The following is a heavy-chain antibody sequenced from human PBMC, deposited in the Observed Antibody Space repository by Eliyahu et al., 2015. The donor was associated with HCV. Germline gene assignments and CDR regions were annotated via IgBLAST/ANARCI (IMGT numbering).Heavy chain of an antibody. V-gene: IGHV2-5*01. D-gene: IGHD1-14*01. CDR3: AHRVPWHHHNNNWFDT. J-gene: IGHJ5*02. CDR2: ISWNDEK. Sequence: QITLKESGPTLVTPTQTLTLTCTFSGFSLSTHPGGVGWFRQPPGRALEWLALISWNDEKRYIPSLQNRLDITKDTSKNQVVLTMTNMDPVDTGTYYCAHRVPWHHHNNNWFDTWGQGTLVTVSS. CDR1: GFSLSTHPGG.